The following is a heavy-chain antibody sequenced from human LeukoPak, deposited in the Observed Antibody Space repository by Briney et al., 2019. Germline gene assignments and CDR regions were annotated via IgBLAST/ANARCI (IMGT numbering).Heavy chain of an antibody. Sequence: GGSLRLSCAASGFIFSNAWMNWVRQAPGKGLEWVGHIKSNTDGGTTDYAAPVKGRFTISRDDSKNTLYLQMNSLKTEDTAVYYCIRYGYNLAEYYQHWGQGTLVTVSS. V-gene: IGHV3-15*07. J-gene: IGHJ1*01. CDR2: IKSNTDGGTT. CDR3: IRYGYNLAEYYQH. CDR1: GFIFSNAW. D-gene: IGHD5-24*01.